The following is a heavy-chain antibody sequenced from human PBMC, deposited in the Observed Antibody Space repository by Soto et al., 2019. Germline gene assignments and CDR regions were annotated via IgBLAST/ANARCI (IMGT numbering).Heavy chain of an antibody. Sequence: SVKVSCKASEDTFRNYAISWVRQAPGQGLEWMGGITPIFGTANYAQKFQGRVTITADTSANTVYLELSSLRSEDTAVYYCASTKYDSSAYSSWSLGLSGRGTLVTVST. D-gene: IGHD3-22*01. V-gene: IGHV1-69*06. J-gene: IGHJ2*01. CDR3: ASTKYDSSAYSSWSLGL. CDR1: EDTFRNYA. CDR2: ITPIFGTA.